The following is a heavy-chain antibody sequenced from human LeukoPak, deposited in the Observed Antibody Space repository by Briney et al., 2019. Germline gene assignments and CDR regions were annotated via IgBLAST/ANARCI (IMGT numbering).Heavy chain of an antibody. CDR3: ARPNGSGSYGY. CDR1: GGSISSYY. Sequence: SETLSLTCTVSGGSISSYYWSWIRQPPGKGLEWIGYIYYSGSTNYNPSLKSRVTMSVDTSKNQFSLKLSSVTAADTAVYYCARPNGSGSYGYWGQGTLVTVSS. D-gene: IGHD3-10*01. V-gene: IGHV4-59*08. CDR2: IYYSGST. J-gene: IGHJ4*02.